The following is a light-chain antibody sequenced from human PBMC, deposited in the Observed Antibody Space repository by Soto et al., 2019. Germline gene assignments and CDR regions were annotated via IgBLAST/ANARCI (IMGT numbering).Light chain of an antibody. CDR2: RAS. V-gene: IGKV1-5*03. CDR3: QQYETYSGT. CDR1: QTINTW. J-gene: IGKJ3*01. Sequence: DIQMTQSPSTLSASVGDRVTITCRASQTINTWLAWYQQKPGKAPKLLIYRASKLVSGVPSRFSGSGSGTEFTLTISSLQPDDFSIYYCQQYETYSGTFGPGTKVDI.